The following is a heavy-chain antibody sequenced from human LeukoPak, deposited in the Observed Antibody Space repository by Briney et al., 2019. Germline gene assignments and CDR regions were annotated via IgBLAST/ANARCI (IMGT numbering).Heavy chain of an antibody. CDR2: ISGSGGST. J-gene: IGHJ1*01. CDR3: AKPNCGGDCLWPTPPYAEYFQH. D-gene: IGHD2-21*02. CDR1: GFTFSSYA. V-gene: IGHV3-23*01. Sequence: QPGGSLRLSCAASGFTFSSYAMSWVRQAPGKGLEWVSAISGSGGSTYYADSVKGRFTISRDNSKNTLYLQMNSLRAEDTAVYYCAKPNCGGDCLWPTPPYAEYFQHWGQGTLVTVSS.